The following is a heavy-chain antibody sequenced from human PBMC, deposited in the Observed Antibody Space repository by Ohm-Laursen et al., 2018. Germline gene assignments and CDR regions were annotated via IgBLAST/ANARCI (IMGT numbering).Heavy chain of an antibody. CDR3: ARGGLYSYEAWFDY. CDR1: GFSFSSYA. Sequence: SLRLSCTASGFSFSSYAMHWVRQAPGKGLVWVSRINSDGSSTNYADSVKGRFTISRDNAKNTLFLQMNSLRAEDTAVYYCARGGLYSYEAWFDYWGQGTLVTVSS. CDR2: INSDGSST. V-gene: IGHV3-74*01. J-gene: IGHJ4*02. D-gene: IGHD3-16*01.